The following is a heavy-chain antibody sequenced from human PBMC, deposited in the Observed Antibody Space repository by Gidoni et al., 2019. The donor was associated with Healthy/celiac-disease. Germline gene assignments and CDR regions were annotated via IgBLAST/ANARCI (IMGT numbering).Heavy chain of an antibody. CDR3: AKVRRPTYHYGSSIYYSGGMDV. J-gene: IGHJ6*02. Sequence: QVQLVESGGGVVQPGRSLRLSCAAAGFTFRNYGIHWVRQAPGMGLEWLAVISHDGEKKSFGDLVKGRFTCSRDNSKNTLFLHMNSLRAEDTAVYYCAKVRRPTYHYGSSIYYSGGMDVWGQGTTVTVSS. CDR2: ISHDGEKK. D-gene: IGHD3-22*01. CDR1: GFTFRNYG. V-gene: IGHV3-30*18.